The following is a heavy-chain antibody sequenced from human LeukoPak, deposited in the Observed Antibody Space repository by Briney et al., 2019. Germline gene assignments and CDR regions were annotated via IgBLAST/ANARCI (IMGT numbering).Heavy chain of an antibody. CDR2: INPNSGGT. J-gene: IGHJ4*02. CDR3: ARDYYDSSGYGSFDY. D-gene: IGHD3-22*01. V-gene: IGHV1-2*02. Sequence: ASVKVSCKASGYTFTAYYMHWVRQAPGQGLEWMGWINPNSGGTKYAQKFQGRVTMTRDTSISTAYMELSRLRSDDTAVFYCARDYYDSSGYGSFDYWGQGTLVTVSS. CDR1: GYTFTAYY.